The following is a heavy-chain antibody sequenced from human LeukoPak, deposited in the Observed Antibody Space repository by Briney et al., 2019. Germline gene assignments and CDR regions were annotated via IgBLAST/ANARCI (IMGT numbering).Heavy chain of an antibody. Sequence: KASETLSLTCTVSGYSISSGYYWGWIRQPPGKGLEWIGSIYHSGSTYYNPSLKSRVTISVDTSKNQFSLKLSSVTAADTAVYYCAALRIAAAAYFDYWGQGTLVTVSS. CDR2: IYHSGST. D-gene: IGHD6-13*01. CDR3: AALRIAAAAYFDY. CDR1: GYSISSGYY. V-gene: IGHV4-38-2*02. J-gene: IGHJ4*02.